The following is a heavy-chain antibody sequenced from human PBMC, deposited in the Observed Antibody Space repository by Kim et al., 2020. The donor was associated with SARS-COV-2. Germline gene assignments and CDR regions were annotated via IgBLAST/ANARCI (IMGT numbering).Heavy chain of an antibody. J-gene: IGHJ3*02. D-gene: IGHD3-22*01. Sequence: GGSLRLSCAASGFTFSNYEMNWVRQAPGKGLEWVSYISSTGNTIYYADSVKGRFTISRDNAKNSLYLQMNSLRAEDTAVYYCARDHYTHYYDSSGYPRGNAFYSWGQGTMVTVSS. CDR2: ISSTGNTI. V-gene: IGHV3-48*03. CDR3: ARDHYTHYYDSSGYPRGNAFYS. CDR1: GFTFSNYE.